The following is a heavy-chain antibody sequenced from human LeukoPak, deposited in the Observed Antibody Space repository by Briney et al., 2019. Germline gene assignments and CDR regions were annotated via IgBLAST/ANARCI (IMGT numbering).Heavy chain of an antibody. CDR3: ARVNLVYYGSGSYPNWFDP. CDR2: INPNSGGT. D-gene: IGHD3-10*01. CDR1: GYTFTGYY. Sequence: ASVKVTCKASGYTFTGYYMHWVRQAPGQGLEWMGWINPNSGGTNYAQKFQGRVTMTRDTSISTAYMELSRLRSDDTAVYYCARVNLVYYGSGSYPNWFDPWGQGTLVTVSS. V-gene: IGHV1-2*02. J-gene: IGHJ5*02.